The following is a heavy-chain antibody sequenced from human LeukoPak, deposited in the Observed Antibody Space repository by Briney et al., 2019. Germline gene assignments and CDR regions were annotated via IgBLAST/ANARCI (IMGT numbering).Heavy chain of an antibody. CDR3: ARGGAARPDY. V-gene: IGHV3-66*01. CDR2: IYGGGST. D-gene: IGHD6-6*01. J-gene: IGHJ4*02. Sequence: GGSLRLSCAVSGFTLSSNYMSWVRQAPGKGLEWVSVIYGGGSTYYADSVKGRFTISRDNSKNTLYLQMNSLRAEDTAVYYCARGGAARPDYWGQGTLVTVSS. CDR1: GFTLSSNY.